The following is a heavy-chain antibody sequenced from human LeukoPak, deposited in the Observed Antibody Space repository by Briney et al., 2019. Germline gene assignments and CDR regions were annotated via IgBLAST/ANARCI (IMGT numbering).Heavy chain of an antibody. Sequence: SVKVSCKDSGGTFSSYAISWVRRAPGQGLEWMGRIIPILGIANYAQKFQGRVTITADKSTSTAYMELSSLRSEDTAVYYCANQNYDSRGYPHPRRWFDPWGQGTLVTVSS. CDR2: IIPILGIA. V-gene: IGHV1-69*04. CDR1: GGTFSSYA. J-gene: IGHJ5*02. D-gene: IGHD3-22*01. CDR3: ANQNYDSRGYPHPRRWFDP.